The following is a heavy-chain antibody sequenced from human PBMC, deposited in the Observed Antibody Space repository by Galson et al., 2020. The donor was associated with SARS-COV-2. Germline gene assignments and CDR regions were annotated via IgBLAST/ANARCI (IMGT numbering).Heavy chain of an antibody. V-gene: IGHV1-69*13. CDR1: GGTFSSYA. CDR3: ASTRSMVVRGFDY. Sequence: SVKVSCKASGGTFSSYAISWVRQAPGQGLEWMGGIIPIFGTANYAQKFQGRVTITADESTSTAYMELSSLRSEDTAVYYCASTRSMVVRGFDYWGQGTLVTVSS. J-gene: IGHJ4*02. CDR2: IIPIFGTA. D-gene: IGHD3-10*01.